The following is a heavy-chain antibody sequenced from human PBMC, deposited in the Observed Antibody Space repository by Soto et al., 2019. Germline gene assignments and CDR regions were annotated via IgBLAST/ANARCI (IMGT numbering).Heavy chain of an antibody. Sequence: GASVKVSCKASGYTFTSYGISWVRQAPGQGLEWMGWISAYNGNTNYAQKLQGRVTMTTDTSTSTAYMELRSLRSDDTAVYYCARDHYYGDYGWRWFDPWGQGTLVTVSS. D-gene: IGHD4-17*01. CDR1: GYTFTSYG. CDR3: ARDHYYGDYGWRWFDP. CDR2: ISAYNGNT. V-gene: IGHV1-18*01. J-gene: IGHJ5*02.